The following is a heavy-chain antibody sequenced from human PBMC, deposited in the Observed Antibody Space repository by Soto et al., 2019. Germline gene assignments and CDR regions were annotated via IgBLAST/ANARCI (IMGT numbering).Heavy chain of an antibody. V-gene: IGHV3-7*01. J-gene: IGHJ4*02. Sequence: GGSLRLSCAASGFTFSSYWMSWVRPAPGKGLEWVANIKQDGSEKYYVDYVKGRFTISRDNAKNSLYLQMNSLRAEDTAVYYCARDRVDHYDFWSGYYVLNDYWGQGTLVTVSS. CDR1: GFTFSSYW. D-gene: IGHD3-3*01. CDR3: ARDRVDHYDFWSGYYVLNDY. CDR2: IKQDGSEK.